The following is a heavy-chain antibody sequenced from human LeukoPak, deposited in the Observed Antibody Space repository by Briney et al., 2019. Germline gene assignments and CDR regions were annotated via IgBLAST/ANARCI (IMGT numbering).Heavy chain of an antibody. J-gene: IGHJ4*02. Sequence: ASVKVSCKASGYTFTGYYMHWVRQAPGQGLEWMGGFDPEDGETIYAQKFQGRVTMTEDTSTDTAYMELSSLRPEDTAVYYCATTRSPEDPGRGLDYWGQGTLVTVSS. CDR3: ATTRSPEDPGRGLDY. CDR2: FDPEDGET. CDR1: GYTFTGYY. V-gene: IGHV1-24*01. D-gene: IGHD1-1*01.